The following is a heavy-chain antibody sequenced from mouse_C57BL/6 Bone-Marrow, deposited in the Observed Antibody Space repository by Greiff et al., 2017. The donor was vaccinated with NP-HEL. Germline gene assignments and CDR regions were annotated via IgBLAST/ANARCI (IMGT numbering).Heavy chain of an antibody. CDR3: AIYYGSFYAMDY. Sequence: EVHLVESGGDLVKPGGSLKLSCAASGFTFSSYGMSWVRQTPDKRLEWVATISSGGSYTYYPDSVKGRFTISRDNAKNTLYLQMSSLKSEDTAMYYCAIYYGSFYAMDYWGQGTSVTVSS. D-gene: IGHD1-1*01. CDR2: ISSGGSYT. V-gene: IGHV5-6*01. J-gene: IGHJ4*01. CDR1: GFTFSSYG.